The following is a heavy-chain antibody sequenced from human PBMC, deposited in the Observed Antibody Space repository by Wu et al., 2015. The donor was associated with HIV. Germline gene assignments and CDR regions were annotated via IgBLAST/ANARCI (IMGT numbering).Heavy chain of an antibody. CDR2: MNPNSGKT. J-gene: IGHJ4*02. Sequence: QVQLVQSGAEVKRPGASVKVSCKASGYTLTSSDIHWVRQATGQGFEWMAYMNPNSGKTHYSQKFQDRLTLTRNTSINTAYMEVSSLRSDDTAVYYCARGIVVVVAATPGSLDYWGQGTLVTVSS. CDR3: ARGIVVVVAATPGSLDY. CDR1: GYTLTSSD. V-gene: IGHV1-8*01. D-gene: IGHD2-15*01.